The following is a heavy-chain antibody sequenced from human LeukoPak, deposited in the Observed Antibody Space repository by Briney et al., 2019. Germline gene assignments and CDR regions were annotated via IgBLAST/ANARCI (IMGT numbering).Heavy chain of an antibody. J-gene: IGHJ3*02. Sequence: GGSLRLSCAASGFTFSSYEMNWVRLAPGKGLEWVSYISSRGSATYYADSVKGRFTISRDNAKNSLYLQMNSLRADDTAVYYCARGGHDPGIPFDIWGQGTMVTVSS. CDR2: ISSRGSAT. CDR3: ARGGHDPGIPFDI. V-gene: IGHV3-48*03. D-gene: IGHD1-1*01. CDR1: GFTFSSYE.